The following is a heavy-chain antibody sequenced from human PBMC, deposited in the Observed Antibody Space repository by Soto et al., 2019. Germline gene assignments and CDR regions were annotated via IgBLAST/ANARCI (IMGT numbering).Heavy chain of an antibody. D-gene: IGHD6-13*01. CDR3: ARLAGSSSWSYFDY. Sequence: PSETLSLTCTVSGGSISSYYWSWIRQPPGKGLEWIGYIYYSGSTNYNPSLKSRVTISVDTSKNQFSLKPSSVTAADTAVYYCARLAGSSSWSYFDYWGQGTLVTVSS. CDR1: GGSISSYY. J-gene: IGHJ4*02. V-gene: IGHV4-59*08. CDR2: IYYSGST.